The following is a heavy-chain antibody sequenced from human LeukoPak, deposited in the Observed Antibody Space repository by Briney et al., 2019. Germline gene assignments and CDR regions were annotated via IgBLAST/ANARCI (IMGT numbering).Heavy chain of an antibody. CDR1: GGSFSGYY. V-gene: IGHV4-4*07. CDR2: IYTSGST. J-gene: IGHJ3*02. D-gene: IGHD3-3*01. Sequence: SETLSLTCAVYGGSFSGYYWSWIRQPAGKGLEWIGRIYTSGSTNYNPSLKSRVTMSVDTSKNQFSLKLTFVTAADTAVYYCARDSGLDYDFWSGYYLGAFDIWGQGTMVTVSS. CDR3: ARDSGLDYDFWSGYYLGAFDI.